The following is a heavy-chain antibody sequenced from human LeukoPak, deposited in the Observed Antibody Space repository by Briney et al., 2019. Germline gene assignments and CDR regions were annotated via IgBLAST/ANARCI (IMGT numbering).Heavy chain of an antibody. J-gene: IGHJ4*02. D-gene: IGHD6-19*01. CDR3: ARGLYTNGWYYYDY. V-gene: IGHV3-23*01. CDR2: ISGSGGST. Sequence: GGSLRLSCAVSGSTFSSYAMSWVRQAPEKGLEWVSIISGSGGSTYYADSVKGRFTISRDNSKNTLSLQMDSLRAEDTAMYYCARGLYTNGWYYYDYWGQGTLVTVSS. CDR1: GSTFSSYA.